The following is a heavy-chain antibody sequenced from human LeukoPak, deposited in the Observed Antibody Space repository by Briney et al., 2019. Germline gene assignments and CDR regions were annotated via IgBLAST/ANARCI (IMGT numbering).Heavy chain of an antibody. Sequence: QPGRSLRLSCAASGFTFSSYVMHWVRQAPGKGLEWVAVIWYDGSNKYYADSVKGRFTISRDNSKNTLYLQMNSLRAEDTAVYYCARGGMVRGVISNLDYWGQGTLVTVSS. CDR2: IWYDGSNK. J-gene: IGHJ4*02. CDR3: ARGGMVRGVISNLDY. CDR1: GFTFSSYV. V-gene: IGHV3-33*01. D-gene: IGHD3-10*01.